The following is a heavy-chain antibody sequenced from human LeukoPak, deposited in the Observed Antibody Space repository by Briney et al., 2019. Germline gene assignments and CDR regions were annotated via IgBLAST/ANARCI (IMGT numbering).Heavy chain of an antibody. CDR3: ARVLGCGGDCYSDNDAFDI. V-gene: IGHV1-69*13. Sequence: GASVKVSCKASGGTFSGYAISWVRQAPGQGLEWMGGIIPIFGTANYAQKFQGRVTITADESTSTAYMELSSLRSEDTAVYYCARVLGCGGDCYSDNDAFDIWGQGTMVTVSS. CDR2: IIPIFGTA. CDR1: GGTFSGYA. J-gene: IGHJ3*02. D-gene: IGHD2-21*02.